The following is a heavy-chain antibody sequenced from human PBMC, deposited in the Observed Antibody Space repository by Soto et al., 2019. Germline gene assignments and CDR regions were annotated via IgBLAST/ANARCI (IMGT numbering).Heavy chain of an antibody. CDR1: GFTFSSYG. V-gene: IGHV3-33*01. CDR3: AREMRRWELLDY. CDR2: IWYDGSNK. J-gene: IGHJ4*02. Sequence: QVQLVESGGGVVQPGRSLRLSCAASGFTFSSYGMHWVRQAPGKGLEWVAVIWYDGSNKYYADSVKGRFTISRDNSKNTLNLQMNSLRAEDTAVYYCAREMRRWELLDYWGQGTLVTVSS. D-gene: IGHD1-26*01.